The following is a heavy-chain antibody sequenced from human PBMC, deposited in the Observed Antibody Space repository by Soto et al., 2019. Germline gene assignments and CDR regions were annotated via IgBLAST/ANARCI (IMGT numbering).Heavy chain of an antibody. CDR1: GFTFSDYW. CDR2: IKRDGSTT. J-gene: IGHJ6*03. V-gene: IGHV3-74*01. Sequence: EVQLGESGGGLVQPGGSLRLSCAASGFTFSDYWMHWVRQAPGKGLAWVSRIKRDGSTTHYAASVKGRFTISRDNAKNTLYLEMNSLRVEDTADYYCARGAINYYYGDVWGKGTTVTVSS. CDR3: ARGAINYYYGDV.